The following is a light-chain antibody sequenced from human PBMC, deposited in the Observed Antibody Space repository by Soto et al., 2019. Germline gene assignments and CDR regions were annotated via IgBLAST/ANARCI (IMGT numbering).Light chain of an antibody. CDR2: GAS. V-gene: IGKV3-20*01. Sequence: EIVLTQSPGTLSLSPGERATLFCRASQSVSSSYLAWYQQTPGQAPRLLIYGASIRATGIPDRFSGSGSGTDFTLTINSLEPEDFAVYYCQQHGSSPYIFGQGTRLEIK. J-gene: IGKJ2*01. CDR1: QSVSSSY. CDR3: QQHGSSPYI.